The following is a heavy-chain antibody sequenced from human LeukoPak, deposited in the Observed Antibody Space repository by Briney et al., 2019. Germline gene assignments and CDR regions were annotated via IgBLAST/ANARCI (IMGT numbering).Heavy chain of an antibody. CDR3: ARDIVSGYDYAGDY. CDR2: ISTNNGNT. V-gene: IGHV1-18*01. CDR1: GYTFTIYS. Sequence: ASVKVSCKASGYTFTIYSISWVRQAPGQRLEWMGWISTNNGNTNYAQKLQGRVTMTTDTSTRTAYMELRSLRSDDTAVYYCARDIVSGYDYAGDYWGQGTLVTVSS. D-gene: IGHD5-12*01. J-gene: IGHJ4*02.